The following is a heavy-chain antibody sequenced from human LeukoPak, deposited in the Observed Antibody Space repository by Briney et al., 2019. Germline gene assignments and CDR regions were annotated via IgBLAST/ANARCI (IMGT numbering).Heavy chain of an antibody. D-gene: IGHD2-2*01. CDR3: ARESRGYIVVVPAANPLGY. CDR2: IIPILGIA. J-gene: IGHJ4*02. Sequence: GASVKVSCKASGGTFSSYAISWVRQAPGQGLEWMGRIIPILGIANYAQKFQGRVTITADKSTSTAYMERSSLRSEDTAVYYCARESRGYIVVVPAANPLGYWGQGTLVTVSS. V-gene: IGHV1-69*04. CDR1: GGTFSSYA.